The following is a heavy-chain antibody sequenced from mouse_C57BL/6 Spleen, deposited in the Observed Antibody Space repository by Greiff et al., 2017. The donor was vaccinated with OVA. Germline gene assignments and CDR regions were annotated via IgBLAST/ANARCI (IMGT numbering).Heavy chain of an antibody. V-gene: IGHV1-15*01. Sequence: QVQLQQSGAELVRPGASVTLSCKASGYTFTDYEMHWVKQTPVHGLEWIGAIDPETGGTAYNQKFKGKAILTADKSSSTAYMELRSLTSEDSAVYYCTREGDYYGSSSWYFDVWGTGTTVTVSS. CDR2: IDPETGGT. J-gene: IGHJ1*03. CDR3: TREGDYYGSSSWYFDV. D-gene: IGHD1-1*01. CDR1: GYTFTDYE.